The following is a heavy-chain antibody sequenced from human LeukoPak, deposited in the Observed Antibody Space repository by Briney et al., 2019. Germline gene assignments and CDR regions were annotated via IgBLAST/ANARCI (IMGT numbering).Heavy chain of an antibody. V-gene: IGHV4-39*07. CDR1: GGSISSSSYY. D-gene: IGHD5-12*01. J-gene: IGHJ4*02. CDR3: ARGLQWLRRFDY. CDR2: INHSGST. Sequence: PSETLSLTCTVSGGSISSSSYYWGWIRQPPGKGLEWIGEINHSGSTNYNPSLKSRVTISVDTSKNQFSLKLSSVTAADTAVYYCARGLQWLRRFDYWGQGTLVTVSS.